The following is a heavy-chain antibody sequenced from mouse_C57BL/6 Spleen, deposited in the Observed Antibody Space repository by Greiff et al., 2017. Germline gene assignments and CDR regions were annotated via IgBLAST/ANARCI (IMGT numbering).Heavy chain of an antibody. Sequence: VQLQQSGPVLVKPGASVKMSCKASGYTFTDYYMNWVKQSHGKSLEWIGVINPYNGGTSYNQKFKGKATLTVDKSSSTAYMELNSLTSEDSAVYYCAREKAYGSSYFDYWGQGTTLTVSS. CDR1: GYTFTDYY. CDR3: AREKAYGSSYFDY. J-gene: IGHJ2*01. CDR2: INPYNGGT. V-gene: IGHV1-19*01. D-gene: IGHD1-1*01.